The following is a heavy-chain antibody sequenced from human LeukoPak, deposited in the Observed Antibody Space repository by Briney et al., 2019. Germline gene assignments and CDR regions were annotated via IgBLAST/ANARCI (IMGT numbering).Heavy chain of an antibody. J-gene: IGHJ4*02. CDR3: ARDHCSSTSCYYYFDY. CDR2: ISYDGSNK. V-gene: IGHV3-30-3*01. CDR1: GFTFSSYA. Sequence: GGSLRLSCAASGFTFSSYAMHWVRQAPGKGLEWVAVISYDGSNKYYADSVKGRFTISSDNSKNTLYLQMNSLRAEDTAVYYCARDHCSSTSCYYYFDYWGQGTLVTVSS. D-gene: IGHD2-2*01.